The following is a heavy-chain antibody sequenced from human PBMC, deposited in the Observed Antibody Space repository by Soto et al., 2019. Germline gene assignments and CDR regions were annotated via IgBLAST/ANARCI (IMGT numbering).Heavy chain of an antibody. CDR1: GGSITSNNCY. V-gene: IGHV4-39*01. J-gene: IGHJ4*01. D-gene: IGHD6-13*01. CDR3: MRRRYGSSWRDY. CDR2: IFYSGAT. Sequence: SETLSLTCTVAGGSITSNNCYWGLIRQPPGKGLEWIGDIFYSGATYYNPSLKSRVTISVNTPKNQFPLNLTSVTAADTSMYYCMRRRYGSSWRDYWGQGTLVTVSS.